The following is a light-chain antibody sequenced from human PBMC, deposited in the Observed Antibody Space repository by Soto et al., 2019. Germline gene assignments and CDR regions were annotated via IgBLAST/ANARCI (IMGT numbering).Light chain of an antibody. CDR2: EVI. Sequence: QSALTQPPSASGSPGQSVTISCTGTSSDVGGYNYVSWYQQHPGKAPKLMIYEVIKRPSGVPDRFSGSKSGNTASLTVSGLQAEDEADYYCSSYAGSNNLEVFGGGTKLTVL. CDR3: SSYAGSNNLEV. CDR1: SSDVGGYNY. V-gene: IGLV2-8*01. J-gene: IGLJ2*01.